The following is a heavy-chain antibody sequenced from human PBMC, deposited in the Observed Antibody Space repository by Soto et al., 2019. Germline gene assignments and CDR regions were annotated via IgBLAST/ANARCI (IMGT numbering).Heavy chain of an antibody. V-gene: IGHV3-23*01. CDR2: ISGSGGYT. Sequence: GGSLRLSCAASGFTFSSHDLSWARQAPGQGLEWVSGISGSGGYTYYIDPVKGRFTISRDNSRNTLFLQMNSLRAEDTAVYYCARKIMNRRVGSCWFLDSWGQGAVVTVSS. J-gene: IGHJ4*02. CDR3: ARKIMNRRVGSCWFLDS. CDR1: GFTFSSHD. D-gene: IGHD2-15*01.